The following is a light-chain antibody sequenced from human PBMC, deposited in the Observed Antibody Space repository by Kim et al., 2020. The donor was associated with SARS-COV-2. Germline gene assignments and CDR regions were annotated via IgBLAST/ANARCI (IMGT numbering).Light chain of an antibody. CDR1: QGINRD. CDR3: QQLHIYPRT. V-gene: IGKV1-9*01. CDR2: AAS. Sequence: ASIGDRVTITCRASQGINRDLAWYQQKPGKAPNLLIYAASTLQSGVPSRFSGSGSGTDFTLTISSLQPEDFATYYCQQLHIYPRTFGQGTKVDIK. J-gene: IGKJ1*01.